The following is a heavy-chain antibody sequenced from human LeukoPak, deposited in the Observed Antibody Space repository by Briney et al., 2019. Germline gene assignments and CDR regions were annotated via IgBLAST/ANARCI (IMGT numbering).Heavy chain of an antibody. D-gene: IGHD2-8*01. CDR1: GFTVSSNY. Sequence: GALRLSCAASGFTVSSNYMSWVRQAPGKGLEWVSIIYSGGNTYYADSVKGRFTISRDNSKNTLYLQMNSLRAEDTAVYYCAKDKVWPLGNWFDPWGQGTLVTVSS. CDR2: IYSGGNT. J-gene: IGHJ5*02. CDR3: AKDKVWPLGNWFDP. V-gene: IGHV3-66*01.